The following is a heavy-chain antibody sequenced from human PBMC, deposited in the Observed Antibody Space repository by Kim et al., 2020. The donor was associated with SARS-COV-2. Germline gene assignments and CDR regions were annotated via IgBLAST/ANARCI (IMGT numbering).Heavy chain of an antibody. Sequence: GGSLRLSCAASGFTFSSYAMHWVRQAPGKGLEWVAVISYDGSNKYYADSVKGRFTISRDNSKNTLYLQMNSLRAEDTAVYYCARDPCRRSCGGMDVWGQGTTVTVSS. CDR3: ARDPCRRSCGGMDV. CDR1: GFTFSSYA. D-gene: IGHD6-13*01. CDR2: ISYDGSNK. V-gene: IGHV3-30-3*01. J-gene: IGHJ6*02.